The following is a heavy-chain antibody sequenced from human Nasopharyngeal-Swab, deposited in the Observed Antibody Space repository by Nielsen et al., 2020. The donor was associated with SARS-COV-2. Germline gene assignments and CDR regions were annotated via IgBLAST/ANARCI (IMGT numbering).Heavy chain of an antibody. D-gene: IGHD2-2*01. Sequence: GESLKISCAASGFTFSDYYMSWIRQAPGKGLEWVSYISSSSSYTNYADSVKGRFTISRDNAKNSLYLQMNSLRAEDTAVYYCARDYCSSTSCYDYWDQGTLVTVSS. V-gene: IGHV3-11*05. CDR2: ISSSSSYT. CDR1: GFTFSDYY. J-gene: IGHJ4*02. CDR3: ARDYCSSTSCYDY.